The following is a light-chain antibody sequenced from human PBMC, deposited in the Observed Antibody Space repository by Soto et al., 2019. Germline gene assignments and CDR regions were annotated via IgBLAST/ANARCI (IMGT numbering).Light chain of an antibody. CDR2: KAS. Sequence: DIQMTQSPSTLSASVGDRVTITCRASQSISSWLAWYQQKPGKAPKVLIYKASSLESGFPSRFSGSGSGTEFTLTITSLQPADFATYYCQQYDIYPRTFGQGTKVDIK. J-gene: IGKJ1*01. V-gene: IGKV1-5*03. CDR1: QSISSW. CDR3: QQYDIYPRT.